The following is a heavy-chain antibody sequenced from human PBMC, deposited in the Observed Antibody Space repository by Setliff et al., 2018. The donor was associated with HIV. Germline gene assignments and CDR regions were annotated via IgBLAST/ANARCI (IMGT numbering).Heavy chain of an antibody. Sequence: PSETLSLTCGVHNASISAFYWNWIRQPPGKGLEWIGEISHSGRTNYNTSLKSRVTISVDTPKNQFSLKLSSVTAADTAVYYCARIAFWAAAGINYYYYMDVWGKGTTVTVSS. CDR1: NASISAFY. V-gene: IGHV4-34*01. CDR2: ISHSGRT. CDR3: ARIAFWAAAGINYYYYMDV. J-gene: IGHJ6*03. D-gene: IGHD6-13*01.